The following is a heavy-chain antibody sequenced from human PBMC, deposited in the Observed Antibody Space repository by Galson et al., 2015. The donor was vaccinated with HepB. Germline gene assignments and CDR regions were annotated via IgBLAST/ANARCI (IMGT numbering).Heavy chain of an antibody. Sequence: SLRLSCAASGFTFSSYAMHWVRQAPGKGLEWVAVISYDGSNKYYADSVKGRFTISRDNSKNTLYLQMNSLRAEDTAVYYCARGRVIAVPGLPVDYWGQGTLVTVSS. V-gene: IGHV3-30-3*01. J-gene: IGHJ4*02. CDR1: GFTFSSYA. CDR3: ARGRVIAVPGLPVDY. CDR2: ISYDGSNK. D-gene: IGHD6-19*01.